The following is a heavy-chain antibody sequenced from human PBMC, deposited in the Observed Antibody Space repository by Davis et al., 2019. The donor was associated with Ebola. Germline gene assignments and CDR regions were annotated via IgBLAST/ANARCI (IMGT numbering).Heavy chain of an antibody. CDR1: GFSFSAYY. CDR2: ISISSGFT. Sequence: GESLKISCAASGFSFSAYYMSWIRQAPGKGLEWVSYISISSGFTNYADSVKGRFTISRDNAKNSLYLQMNSLGAEDTAVYYCARGPRKMATTNFDYWSQGTLVTVSS. V-gene: IGHV3-11*06. D-gene: IGHD5-24*01. CDR3: ARGPRKMATTNFDY. J-gene: IGHJ4*02.